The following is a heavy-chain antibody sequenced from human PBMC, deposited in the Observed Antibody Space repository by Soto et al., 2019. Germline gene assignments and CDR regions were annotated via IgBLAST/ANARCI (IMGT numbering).Heavy chain of an antibody. D-gene: IGHD2-21*02. J-gene: IGHJ4*02. CDR2: INAGNGNT. V-gene: IGHV1-3*01. CDR1: GYTFTSYA. CDR3: ARSIVVVTAADY. Sequence: QVQLVQSGAEVKKPGASVKVSCKASGYTFTSYAMHWVRQAPGQRLEWMGWINAGNGNTKYSQKFQGRVTITRDTSASTAYMALSSLRSEDTAVYYCARSIVVVTAADYWGQGTLVTVSS.